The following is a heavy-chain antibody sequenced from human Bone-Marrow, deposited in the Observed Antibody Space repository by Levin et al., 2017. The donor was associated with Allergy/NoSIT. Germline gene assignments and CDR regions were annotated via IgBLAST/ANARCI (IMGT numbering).Heavy chain of an antibody. V-gene: IGHV3-9*01. CDR3: AKDSCSSVSCYLNS. Sequence: GGSLRLSCAASGFTFDDYAMNWVRQIPRKGLEWVSGISWNSGEKAYADSVKGRFIISRDNTKNSLYLQMNSLRPEDTAFYYCAKDSCSSVSCYLNSWGQGTLVTVSS. CDR2: ISWNSGEK. J-gene: IGHJ4*02. D-gene: IGHD2-2*01. CDR1: GFTFDDYA.